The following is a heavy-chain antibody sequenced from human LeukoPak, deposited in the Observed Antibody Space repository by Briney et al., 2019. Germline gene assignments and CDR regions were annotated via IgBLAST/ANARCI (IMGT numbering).Heavy chain of an antibody. Sequence: GASVKVSCKASGGTFSSYAISWVRQAPGQGLEWMGGIIPIFGTANYAQKFQGRVTITADKSTSTAYMELSSLRSEDTAVYYCARGLLQYYDILTGPYYYCMDVWGKGTTVTVSS. CDR1: GGTFSSYA. J-gene: IGHJ6*03. CDR2: IIPIFGTA. V-gene: IGHV1-69*06. CDR3: ARGLLQYYDILTGPYYYCMDV. D-gene: IGHD3-9*01.